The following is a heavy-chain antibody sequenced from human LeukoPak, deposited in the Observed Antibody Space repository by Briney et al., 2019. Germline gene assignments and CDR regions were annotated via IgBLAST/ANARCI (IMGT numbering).Heavy chain of an antibody. CDR1: GFIFSSYD. CDR3: AREKWGYSYGCLDY. J-gene: IGHJ4*02. CDR2: ISYDGSNK. V-gene: IGHV3-30*04. D-gene: IGHD5-18*01. Sequence: GGSLRLSCAASGFIFSSYDMHWVRQAPGKGLEWVAVISYDGSNKYYADSVKGRFTISRDNSKTTLYLQMNSLRVEDTAVYYCAREKWGYSYGCLDYWGQGTLVTVSS.